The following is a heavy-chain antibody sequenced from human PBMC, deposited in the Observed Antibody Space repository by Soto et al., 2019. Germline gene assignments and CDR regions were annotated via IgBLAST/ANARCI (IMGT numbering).Heavy chain of an antibody. J-gene: IGHJ4*02. CDR1: GFTFSAFG. CDR3: ARDWLGHYFDY. V-gene: IGHV3-30*19. CDR2: IHVAMIY. D-gene: IGHD6-19*01. Sequence: QVHLVESGGDVVQPGKSLRLSCAASGFTFSAFGMHWVRQAPGKGLEWVAGIHVAMIYNYADSVKGRFTISRDNTKNTVHLKMDSLSAEDTAVYLCARDWLGHYFDYWGQGTLVTVSA.